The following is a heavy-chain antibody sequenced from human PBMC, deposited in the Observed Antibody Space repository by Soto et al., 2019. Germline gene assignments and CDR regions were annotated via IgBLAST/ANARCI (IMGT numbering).Heavy chain of an antibody. CDR1: GFTFSSYA. V-gene: IGHV3-64*01. CDR3: ARDYTDPYYDFWSGYYYYYYMDV. Sequence: EVQLVESGGGLVQPGGSLRLSCAASGFTFSSYAMHWVRQAPGKGLEYVSAISSNGGSTYYANSVKGRFTISRDNSKNTLYLQMGSLRAEDMAVYYCARDYTDPYYDFWSGYYYYYYMDVWGKGTTVTVSS. D-gene: IGHD3-3*01. J-gene: IGHJ6*03. CDR2: ISSNGGST.